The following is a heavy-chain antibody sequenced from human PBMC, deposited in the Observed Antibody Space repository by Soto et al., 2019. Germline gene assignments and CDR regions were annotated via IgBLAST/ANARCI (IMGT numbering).Heavy chain of an antibody. Sequence: SLSLSCAASGFVFSSSGLHWVRVAPDKGLEMVAGRRYDENKTFYSDAVKGLFTTSRDNSKNTVDLQMNSLTAEDTAVDYCAKSIAVAPEWLDPWGQGIQVTVSS. D-gene: IGHD6-19*01. V-gene: IGHV3-33*06. CDR1: GFVFSSSG. J-gene: IGHJ5*02. CDR3: AKSIAVAPEWLDP. CDR2: RRYDENKT.